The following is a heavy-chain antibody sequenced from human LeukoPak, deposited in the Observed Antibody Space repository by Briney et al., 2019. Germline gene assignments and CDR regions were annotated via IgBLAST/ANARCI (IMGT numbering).Heavy chain of an antibody. Sequence: SETLSLTCAVYGGSFSGYYWSWIRQPLGKGLEWIGEINHSGSTNYNPSLKSRVTISVDTSKNQFSLKLSSVTAADTAVYYCARPTGDDYGDYFLDWGQGTLVTVSS. J-gene: IGHJ4*02. CDR1: GGSFSGYY. V-gene: IGHV4-34*01. CDR3: ARPTGDDYGDYFLD. D-gene: IGHD4-17*01. CDR2: INHSGST.